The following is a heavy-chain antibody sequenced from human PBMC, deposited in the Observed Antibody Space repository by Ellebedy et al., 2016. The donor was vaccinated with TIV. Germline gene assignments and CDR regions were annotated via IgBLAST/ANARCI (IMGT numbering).Heavy chain of an antibody. D-gene: IGHD3-9*01. CDR3: ARGGDILTGSPYYYYYGMDV. V-gene: IGHV1-8*01. Sequence: ASVKVSXXASGYTFTSYDINWVRQATGQGLEWMGWMNPNSGNTGYAQKFQGRVTMTRNTSISTAYMELSSLRSEDTAVYYCARGGDILTGSPYYYYYGMDVWGQGTTVTVSS. CDR2: MNPNSGNT. J-gene: IGHJ6*02. CDR1: GYTFTSYD.